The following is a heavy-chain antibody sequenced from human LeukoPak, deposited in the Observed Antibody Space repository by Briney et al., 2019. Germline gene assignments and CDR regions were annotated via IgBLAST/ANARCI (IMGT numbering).Heavy chain of an antibody. CDR3: ARDLVTVTKGFDI. Sequence: SETLSLTCAVSADSFSSHYWTWIRQPPGKGLERIGYISYIGSTNYNPSLKSRVTISIDTSKNQFSLKLSSVTAADTAVYYCARDLVTVTKGFDIWGQGTMVSVSS. CDR2: ISYIGST. CDR1: ADSFSSHY. V-gene: IGHV4-59*11. J-gene: IGHJ3*02. D-gene: IGHD4-17*01.